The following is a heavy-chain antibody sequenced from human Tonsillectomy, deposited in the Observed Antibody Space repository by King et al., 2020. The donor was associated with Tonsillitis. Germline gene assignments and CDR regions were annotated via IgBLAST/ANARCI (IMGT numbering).Heavy chain of an antibody. CDR2: IGTAGDT. CDR3: ARGGIPPKDDAFDI. CDR1: GFTFSSYD. D-gene: IGHD1-26*01. J-gene: IGHJ3*02. V-gene: IGHV3-13*04. Sequence: VQLVESGGGLVQPGGSLRLSCAASGFTFSSYDMHWVRQATGKGLEWVSAIGTAGDTYYPGSVKGRFTISRENAKNSLYLQMNSLRAGDTAVYYCARGGIPPKDDAFDIWGQGTMVTVSS.